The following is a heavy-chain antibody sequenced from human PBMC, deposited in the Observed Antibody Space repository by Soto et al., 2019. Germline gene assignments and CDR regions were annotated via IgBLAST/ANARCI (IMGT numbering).Heavy chain of an antibody. CDR1: DYTFTSYG. V-gene: IGHV1-18*01. D-gene: IGHD1-26*01. Sequence: QVQLVQSGAEVKKPGASVKVSCKASDYTFTSYGINWVRQAPGQGLEWMGWISPYNENTQYVQRFQGRVTLTTDTSTNTAYMELRSLRSDDTAVYYCARGMWELPIDYWGQGTLVTVSS. J-gene: IGHJ4*02. CDR2: ISPYNENT. CDR3: ARGMWELPIDY.